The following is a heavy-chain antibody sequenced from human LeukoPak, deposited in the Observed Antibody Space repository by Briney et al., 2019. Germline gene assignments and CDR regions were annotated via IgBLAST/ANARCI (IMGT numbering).Heavy chain of an antibody. V-gene: IGHV1-2*02. J-gene: IGHJ4*02. CDR1: GYTFTGYY. Sequence: ASVKVSCKAFGYTFTGYYMHWVRQAPGQGLEWMGWINPNSGDTNYSQKFQGRVTMTRDTSISTAYMELSRLTSDDTGVYYCARISSSSWYTPYFNYWGQGTLVIVSS. CDR2: INPNSGDT. CDR3: ARISSSSWYTPYFNY. D-gene: IGHD6-13*01.